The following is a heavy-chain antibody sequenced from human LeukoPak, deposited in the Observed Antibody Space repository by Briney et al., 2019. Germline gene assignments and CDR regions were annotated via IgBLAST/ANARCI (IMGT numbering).Heavy chain of an antibody. CDR2: IYPGDSDI. Sequence: LGESLKISCKGSGYSFTNYWIAWVRQMPGKGLEWMGIIYPGDSDIRYSPSFQGQVTISADKSISTAYLQWSSLMASDTAMYFCARFDDASSGYYDYWGQGTLVTVSS. D-gene: IGHD3-22*01. J-gene: IGHJ4*02. CDR1: GYSFTNYW. CDR3: ARFDDASSGYYDY. V-gene: IGHV5-51*01.